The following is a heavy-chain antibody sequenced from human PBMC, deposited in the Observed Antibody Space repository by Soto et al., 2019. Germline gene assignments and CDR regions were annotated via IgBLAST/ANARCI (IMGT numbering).Heavy chain of an antibody. CDR1: EFSFSSYA. CDR2: ITGSSDST. D-gene: IGHD6-19*01. J-gene: IGHJ5*02. CDR3: EKDPLCYDSAWYPNWFGP. V-gene: IGHV3-23*01. Sequence: EVQLLESGGSSVQPGGSLRLSCAASEFSFSSYAMSWVRQAPGKGLEWVSGITGSSDSTYYADSVKGRFTISRDNSKNTLYLQMNSLRAEVTAVYYCEKDPLCYDSAWYPNWFGPWGQGTLVSVSS.